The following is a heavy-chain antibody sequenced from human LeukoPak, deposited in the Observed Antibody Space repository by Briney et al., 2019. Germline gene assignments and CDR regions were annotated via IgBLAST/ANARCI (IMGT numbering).Heavy chain of an antibody. Sequence: GGSLRLSRTGSGFIFGDYAMNWVRQAPGKGLEWVSYISSSGSTIYYADSVKGRFTISRDNSKNTLYLQMSSLRAEDTAVYYCARENYYYYVDVWGKGTTVTVSS. CDR2: ISSSGSTI. CDR1: GFIFGDYA. V-gene: IGHV3-48*01. CDR3: ARENYYYYVDV. J-gene: IGHJ6*03.